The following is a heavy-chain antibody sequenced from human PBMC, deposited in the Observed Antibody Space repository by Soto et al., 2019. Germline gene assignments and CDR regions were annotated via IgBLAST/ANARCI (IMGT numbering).Heavy chain of an antibody. D-gene: IGHD1-20*01. CDR1: KFTFSSYS. CDR3: ASTALRSPITASGDFDP. CDR2: ISYNGTNK. Sequence: QVQLVESGGGMVQPGRSLRLSCAASKFTFSSYSMHWVRQAPGKGLEWVAVISYNGTNKFYADSVKGRFTISRDNSKSILYLQMNSLRAEDTAVYYCASTALRSPITASGDFDPWGQGTLVIVSS. J-gene: IGHJ5*02. V-gene: IGHV3-30-3*01.